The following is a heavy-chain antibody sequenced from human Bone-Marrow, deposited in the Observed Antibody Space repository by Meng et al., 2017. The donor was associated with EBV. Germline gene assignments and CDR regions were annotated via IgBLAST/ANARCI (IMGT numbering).Heavy chain of an antibody. D-gene: IGHD3-9*01. CDR2: IHWDDEK. V-gene: IGHV2-5*02. CDR1: GFSLTSGVG. CDR3: ARRLRYNNWLFDF. J-gene: IGHJ4*02. Sequence: QITLKQSGPTLVKPTPPLTLPCTFSGFSLTSGVGVGWIRQPPGKALEWLALIHWDDEKRYSPSLESRLTITKDTSNNEVVLTMTNMDPVDTATYYCARRLRYNNWLFDFWGPGTLVTVSS.